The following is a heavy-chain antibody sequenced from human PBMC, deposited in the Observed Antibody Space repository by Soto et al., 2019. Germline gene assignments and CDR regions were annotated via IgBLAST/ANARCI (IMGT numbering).Heavy chain of an antibody. CDR3: ANDALPAAPLLSCCVDY. D-gene: IGHD2-2*01. J-gene: IGHJ4*02. CDR2: ISYDGSNK. V-gene: IGHV3-30*18. Sequence: QVQLVESGGGVVQPGRSLRLSCAASGFTFSSYGMHWVRQAPGKGLEWVAVISYDGSNKYYADSVKGRFTISRDNSKNTLYLQMNSLRAEDTAVYYCANDALPAAPLLSCCVDYWGQGTLVTVSS. CDR1: GFTFSSYG.